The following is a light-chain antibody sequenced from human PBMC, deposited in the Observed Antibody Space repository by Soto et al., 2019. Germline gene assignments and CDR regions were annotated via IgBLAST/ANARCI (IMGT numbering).Light chain of an antibody. J-gene: IGLJ1*01. CDR1: SSDVGGYNY. CDR2: EVS. Sequence: QSALTQPPSASGSPGQSVTISCTGTSSDVGGYNYVSWYQQHPGKAPKLMIYEVSKWPSGVPDRFSGSKSGNTASLTVSGLQAEEEADYYCSSYAGSNNWNFGTGTKLTVL. CDR3: SSYAGSNNWN. V-gene: IGLV2-8*01.